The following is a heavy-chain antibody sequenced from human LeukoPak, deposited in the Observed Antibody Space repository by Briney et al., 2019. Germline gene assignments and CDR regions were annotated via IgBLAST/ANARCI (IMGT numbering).Heavy chain of an antibody. J-gene: IGHJ4*01. CDR2: INPNSGDT. CDR1: GYTFTGYY. V-gene: IGHV1-2*06. CDR3: AREGSGYTYGRGSYFDY. D-gene: IGHD5-18*01. Sequence: ASVKVSCKASGYTFTGYYIHWMRQAPGQGLEWMGRINPNSGDTNFAQKFQGRVTMTRDTSISTAYMDLSGLRPDDTAVYYCAREGSGYTYGRGSYFDYWGHGILVTVSS.